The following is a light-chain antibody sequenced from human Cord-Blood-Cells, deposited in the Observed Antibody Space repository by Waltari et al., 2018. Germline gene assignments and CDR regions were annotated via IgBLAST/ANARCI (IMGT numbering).Light chain of an antibody. CDR3: SSYTSSSTVV. CDR1: SSAVGGYTY. V-gene: IGLV2-14*01. Sequence: QSALTQPASVSGSPGQSITISCTGTSSAVGGYTYVPWYQQHPGQAPKLMIYDVSNRPSGVSNRFSGSKSGNTASLTISGLQAEDEADYYCSSYTSSSTVVFGGGTKLTVL. J-gene: IGLJ2*01. CDR2: DVS.